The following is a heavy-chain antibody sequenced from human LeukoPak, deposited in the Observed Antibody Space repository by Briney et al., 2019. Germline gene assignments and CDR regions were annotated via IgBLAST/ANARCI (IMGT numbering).Heavy chain of an antibody. CDR2: ISYDGSKK. D-gene: IGHD5-18*01. V-gene: IGHV3-30*03. CDR1: GFTFSSFP. J-gene: IGHJ4*02. CDR3: PRGYSHGSAAFDY. Sequence: GGSLRLSCAASGFTFSSFPIHWVRQAPGKGLEWVALISYDGSKKYYADSVKGRFTISRDNSKNTLYLQMSSLRAEDTAVYYCPRGYSHGSAAFDYCGQGTLVTVSS.